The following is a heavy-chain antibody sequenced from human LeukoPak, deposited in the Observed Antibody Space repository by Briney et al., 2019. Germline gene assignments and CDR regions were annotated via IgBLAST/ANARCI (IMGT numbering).Heavy chain of an antibody. CDR3: ARLLWGTWYFDL. V-gene: IGHV3-53*01. D-gene: IGHD7-27*01. CDR1: GFTVSTNH. Sequence: PGGSLRLSCAISGFTVSTNHMSWVRQAPGKGLEWVSVIYSGGDIYYADSVKGRFTISRDNSKNTLYLQMSSLRVEDTAVYYCARLLWGTWYFDLWGRGTLVTVS. CDR2: IYSGGDI. J-gene: IGHJ2*01.